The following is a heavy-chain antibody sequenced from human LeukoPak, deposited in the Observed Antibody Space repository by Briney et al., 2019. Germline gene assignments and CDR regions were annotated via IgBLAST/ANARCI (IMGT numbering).Heavy chain of an antibody. D-gene: IGHD3-3*01. J-gene: IGHJ5*02. CDR3: ARLVGVAPPANWFDP. V-gene: IGHV4-34*01. CDR1: GGSFSGYY. Sequence: SETLSLTCAVYGGSFSGYYWSWIRQPPGKGLEWLGEINHSGSTNYNPSLKSRVTISVDTSKNQFSLKLSSVTAADTAVYYCARLVGVAPPANWFDPWGQGTLVTVSS. CDR2: INHSGST.